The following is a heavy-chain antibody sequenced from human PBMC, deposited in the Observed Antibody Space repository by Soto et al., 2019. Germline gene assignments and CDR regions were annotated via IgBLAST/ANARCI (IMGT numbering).Heavy chain of an antibody. CDR2: INHSGST. J-gene: IGHJ6*03. Sequence: LETLSLTCAVYGGSFSGYYWSWIRQPPGKGLEWIGEINHSGSTNYNPSLKSRVTISVDTSKNQFSLKLSSVTAADTAVYYCARVDLRYFDWSLYYYYMDVWGKGTTVTVSS. D-gene: IGHD3-9*01. V-gene: IGHV4-34*01. CDR1: GGSFSGYY. CDR3: ARVDLRYFDWSLYYYYMDV.